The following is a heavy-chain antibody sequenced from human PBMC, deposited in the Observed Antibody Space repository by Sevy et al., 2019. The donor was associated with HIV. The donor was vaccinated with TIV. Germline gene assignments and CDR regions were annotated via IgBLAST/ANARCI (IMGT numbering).Heavy chain of an antibody. V-gene: IGHV1-2*02. CDR2: INPNSGGT. CDR1: GYTFTGYC. CDR3: ARMGDYYDSSGYYPLKF. J-gene: IGHJ4*02. Sequence: ASVKVSCKASGYTFTGYCIHWVRQAPGQGLEWMGWINPNSGGTYFAKKFQDSVTMTTDTSVNTAYMELRSLRFDDTAVYYCARMGDYYDSSGYYPLKFWGQGTLVTVSS. D-gene: IGHD3-22*01.